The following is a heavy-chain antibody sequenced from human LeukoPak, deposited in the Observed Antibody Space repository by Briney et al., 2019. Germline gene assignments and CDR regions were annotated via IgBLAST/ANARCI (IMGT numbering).Heavy chain of an antibody. V-gene: IGHV4-34*01. Sequence: SETLSLTCAVYGGSFSGYYWSWIRQPPGKGLEWIGEINHSGSTNYNPSLKSRVTISVDTSKNQFSLKLSSVTAADTAVYYCASHRDGYNRFDYWGQGTLVTVSS. CDR2: INHSGST. CDR1: GGSFSGYY. D-gene: IGHD5-24*01. CDR3: ASHRDGYNRFDY. J-gene: IGHJ4*02.